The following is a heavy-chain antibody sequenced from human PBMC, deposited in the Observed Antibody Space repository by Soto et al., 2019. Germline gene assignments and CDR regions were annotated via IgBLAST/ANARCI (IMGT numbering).Heavy chain of an antibody. CDR1: GFTFSPYW. V-gene: IGHV3-74*01. CDR2: ISSDGSIT. Sequence: PGGSLRLSCAASGFTFSPYWMHWVRQAPGKGLVWVSRISSDGSITSHADSVKGRFTISRDNAKNTLHLQMNSLRGEDTAVYYCAREDYYGSGSHVIDYWGQGTLVTVSS. D-gene: IGHD3-10*01. CDR3: AREDYYGSGSHVIDY. J-gene: IGHJ4*02.